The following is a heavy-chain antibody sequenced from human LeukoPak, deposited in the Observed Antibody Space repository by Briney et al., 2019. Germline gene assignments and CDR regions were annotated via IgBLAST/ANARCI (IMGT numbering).Heavy chain of an antibody. D-gene: IGHD5-18*01. CDR2: IMQDGSEK. Sequence: SGGSPRLSCAASGFTFSSYWMGWVRQAPGKGLEWVANIMQDGSEKYYVDSVKGRFTISRDNAKNSLYLQMNSLRAEDTAVYYCARADTTMVDPYIDYWGQGTLVTVSS. V-gene: IGHV3-7*01. J-gene: IGHJ4*02. CDR1: GFTFSSYW. CDR3: ARADTTMVDPYIDY.